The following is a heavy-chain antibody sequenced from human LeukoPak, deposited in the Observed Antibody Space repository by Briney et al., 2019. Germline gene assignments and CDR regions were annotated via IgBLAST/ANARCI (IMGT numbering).Heavy chain of an antibody. Sequence: SETLSLTCTVSGGSISSSSYYWGWIRQTPGKGLGWIGSMYYSGSTYYNPSLKSRVTISVDTSKNQFSLKLSSVTAADTAMYYCAREYDRDGPSSDAFDIWGQGTMVTVSS. CDR1: GGSISSSSYY. V-gene: IGHV4-39*07. D-gene: IGHD5-24*01. CDR2: MYYSGST. J-gene: IGHJ3*02. CDR3: AREYDRDGPSSDAFDI.